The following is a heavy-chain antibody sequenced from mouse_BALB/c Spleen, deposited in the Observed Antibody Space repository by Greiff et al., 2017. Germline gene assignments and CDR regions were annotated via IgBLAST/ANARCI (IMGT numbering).Heavy chain of an antibody. CDR2: ISSGGSYT. CDR3: TRDYYVTGYFDY. V-gene: IGHV5-6-4*01. D-gene: IGHD1-1*02. Sequence: EVQGVESGGGLVKPGGSLKLSCAASGFTFSSYTMSWVRQTPEKRLEWVATISSGGSYTYYPDSVKGRFTISRDNAKNTLYLQMSSLKSEDTAMYYCTRDYYVTGYFDYWGQGTTLTVSS. CDR1: GFTFSSYT. J-gene: IGHJ2*01.